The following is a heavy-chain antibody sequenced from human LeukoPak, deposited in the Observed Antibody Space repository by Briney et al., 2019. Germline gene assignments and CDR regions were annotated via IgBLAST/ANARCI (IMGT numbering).Heavy chain of an antibody. D-gene: IGHD3-10*01. Sequence: PSQTLSLTCAVSGGSISSGGYSWSWIRQPPGTGLEWIGYIYHSGSTYYNPSLKSRVTISVDRSKNQFSLKLSSVTAADTAVYYCVQGKDAFDIWGQGTMVTVSS. CDR1: GGSISSGGYS. CDR3: VQGKDAFDI. CDR2: IYHSGST. J-gene: IGHJ3*02. V-gene: IGHV4-30-2*01.